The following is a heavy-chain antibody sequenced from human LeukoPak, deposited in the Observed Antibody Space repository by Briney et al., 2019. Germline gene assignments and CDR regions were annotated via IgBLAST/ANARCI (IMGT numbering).Heavy chain of an antibody. CDR2: ISYDGSNK. CDR1: GFTFSSYA. CDR3: ARPRLSAFDI. Sequence: GGSLRFSCAASGFTFSSYAMHWVRQAPGNGLEWVAVISYDGSNKYYADSVKGRFTISRDNSKNTLYLQMNSLRAEDTAVYYCARPRLSAFDIWGQGTMVTVSS. D-gene: IGHD4-17*01. J-gene: IGHJ3*02. V-gene: IGHV3-30-3*01.